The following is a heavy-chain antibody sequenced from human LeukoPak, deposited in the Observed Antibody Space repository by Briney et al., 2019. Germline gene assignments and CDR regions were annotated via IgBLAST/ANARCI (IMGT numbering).Heavy chain of an antibody. Sequence: GGSLRLSYAASGFTFSSYSMNWVPQAPGKGLEWVSSISSSSSYIYYEDSVKGRFTISRDNAKNSLYLQMNSLRAEDTAVYYCARYREKDSSGYYLNWFDPWGQGTLVTVSS. CDR3: ARYREKDSSGYYLNWFDP. CDR2: ISSSSSYI. J-gene: IGHJ5*02. D-gene: IGHD3-22*01. V-gene: IGHV3-21*01. CDR1: GFTFSSYS.